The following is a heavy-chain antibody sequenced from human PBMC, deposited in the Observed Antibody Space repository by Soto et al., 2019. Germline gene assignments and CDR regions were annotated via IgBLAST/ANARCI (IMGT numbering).Heavy chain of an antibody. V-gene: IGHV1-69*13. CDR3: AAYSSSWSGWFDP. Sequence: GASVKVSCKAPGGTFSSYAISWVRQAPGQGLEWMGGIIPIFGTANYAQKFQGRVTITADESTSTAYMELSSLRSEDTAVYYCAAYSSSWSGWFDPWGQGTLVTVSS. J-gene: IGHJ5*02. CDR2: IIPIFGTA. D-gene: IGHD6-13*01. CDR1: GGTFSSYA.